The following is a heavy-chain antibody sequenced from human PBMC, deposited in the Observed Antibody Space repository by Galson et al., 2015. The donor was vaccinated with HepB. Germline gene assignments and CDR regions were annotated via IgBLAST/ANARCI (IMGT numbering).Heavy chain of an antibody. CDR3: AISNSSSHDS. CDR2: FIPILGTA. CDR1: GGTFSTYA. J-gene: IGHJ4*02. D-gene: IGHD6-13*01. V-gene: IGHV1-69*04. Sequence: SVKVSCKASGGTFSTYAITWVRQTPGHGLEWMGRFIPILGTAIYAQNFQGRVTVTADKSTSTAYMELSSLRSEDTAVYYCAISNSSSHDSWGQGTLVTVSS.